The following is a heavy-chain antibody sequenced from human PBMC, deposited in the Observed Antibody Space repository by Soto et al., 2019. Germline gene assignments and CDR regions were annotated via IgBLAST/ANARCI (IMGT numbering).Heavy chain of an antibody. CDR1: GGSFSGYY. J-gene: IGHJ4*02. Sequence: PSETLSLTCAVYGGSFSGYYWTWIRQPPGKGLEWIGEINHSGRTNYNPSLKSRVTISVDTSKNQFSLKLSSVTAADTAVYYCARVSGYSYGYWDYYFDYWGQGTLVTVSS. D-gene: IGHD5-18*01. CDR2: INHSGRT. V-gene: IGHV4-34*01. CDR3: ARVSGYSYGYWDYYFDY.